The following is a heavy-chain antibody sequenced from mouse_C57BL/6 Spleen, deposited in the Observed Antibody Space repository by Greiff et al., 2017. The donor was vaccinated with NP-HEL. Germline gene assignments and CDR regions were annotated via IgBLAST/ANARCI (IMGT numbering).Heavy chain of an antibody. CDR1: GFTFSSYA. J-gene: IGHJ3*01. D-gene: IGHD2-4*01. Sequence: EVQLVESGAGLVKPGGSLKLSCAASGFTFSSYALSWVRQTPEKRLEWVAYISSGGDYIYYADTVKGRFTISRDNARNTLYLQMSSLMSEDTAMYYCTEDYDGGFAYWGQGTLVTVSA. V-gene: IGHV5-9-1*02. CDR3: TEDYDGGFAY. CDR2: ISSGGDYI.